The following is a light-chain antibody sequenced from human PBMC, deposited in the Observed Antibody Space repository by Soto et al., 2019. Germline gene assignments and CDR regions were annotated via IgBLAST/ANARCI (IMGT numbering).Light chain of an antibody. CDR3: QTWGTGIHVV. Sequence: QPVLTQSPSASASLQASVKLTCTLSSGHSSYAIAWHQQQPEKGPRYLMKLDSDGSHTKGDAIPDRFSGSSSGAERYLTISRLQSEDEADYYCQTWGTGIHVVFGGGTKLTVL. CDR1: SGHSSYA. J-gene: IGLJ2*01. V-gene: IGLV4-69*01. CDR2: LDSDGSH.